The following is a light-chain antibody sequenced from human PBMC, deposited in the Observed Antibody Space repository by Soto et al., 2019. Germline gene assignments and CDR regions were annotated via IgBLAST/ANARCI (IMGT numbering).Light chain of an antibody. Sequence: ELEMTQSPASLSASPGETVTLSCRATQTAYKNLAWYQQKPGQPPRLLIHGTSNRASGIPDRFSGSGSGTDFTLTISRLEPEDFAVYYCQQYGTAPYTFGQGTTLEFK. CDR2: GTS. CDR3: QQYGTAPYT. CDR1: QTAYKN. J-gene: IGKJ2*01. V-gene: IGKV3-20*01.